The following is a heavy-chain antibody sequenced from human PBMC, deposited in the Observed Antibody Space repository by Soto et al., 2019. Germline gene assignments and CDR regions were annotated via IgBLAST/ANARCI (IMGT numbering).Heavy chain of an antibody. V-gene: IGHV4-34*01. CDR3: ARDKITGLFDY. Sequence: QVQLQQWGAGLLKPSETLSLTCAVYGGSFSGYYWTWIRQPPGTGLEWIGEINHSGSTNYNPSLKGRVTISVDTSRNHFSLKLTSVPAAATAVYCCARDKITGLFDYWGQGTLVTVSS. J-gene: IGHJ4*02. CDR2: INHSGST. CDR1: GGSFSGYY. D-gene: IGHD2-8*02.